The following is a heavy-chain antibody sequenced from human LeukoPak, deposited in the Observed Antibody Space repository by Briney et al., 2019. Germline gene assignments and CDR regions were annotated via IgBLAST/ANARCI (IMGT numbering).Heavy chain of an antibody. CDR1: GFTFDDYA. V-gene: IGHV3-9*01. D-gene: IGHD4-17*01. CDR3: TKSQYSTVTYYGLDV. J-gene: IGHJ6*02. Sequence: GRSLRLSCAASGFTFDDYAMHWVRQAPGKGLEWVSGISWNSGNIGCADFVKGRFTISRDNAKNSLYLKMNSLRDEDTALYYCTKSQYSTVTYYGLDVWGQGTTVTV. CDR2: ISWNSGNI.